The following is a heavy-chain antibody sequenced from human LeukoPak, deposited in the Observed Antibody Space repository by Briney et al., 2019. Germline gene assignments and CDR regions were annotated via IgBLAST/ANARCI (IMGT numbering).Heavy chain of an antibody. V-gene: IGHV3-21*04. CDR3: AKLAIQVLSSGWPDY. CDR2: ISSSSSYI. CDR1: GFTFSSYS. Sequence: GGSLRLSCAASGFTFSSYSMNWVRQAPGKGLEWVSSISSSSSYIYYADSVKGRFTISRDNSKNTLYLQMNNLRAEDTAVYYCAKLAIQVLSSGWPDYWGQGTLVTVSS. J-gene: IGHJ4*02. D-gene: IGHD6-19*01.